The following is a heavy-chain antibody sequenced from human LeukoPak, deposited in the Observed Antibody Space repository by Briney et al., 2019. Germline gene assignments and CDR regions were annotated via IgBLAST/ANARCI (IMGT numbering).Heavy chain of an antibody. CDR3: ARWSYSSDWYFGTFDI. Sequence: ASVKVSCRASGYTFNTYGISWVRQAPGQGLEWMGWISTYDGNTNYAQNLHGRVTMTTDTSTRTAYMELRSLRSGDTAVYYCARWSYSSDWYFGTFDIWGQGTTVTISS. CDR1: GYTFNTYG. V-gene: IGHV1-18*01. J-gene: IGHJ3*02. CDR2: ISTYDGNT. D-gene: IGHD6-19*01.